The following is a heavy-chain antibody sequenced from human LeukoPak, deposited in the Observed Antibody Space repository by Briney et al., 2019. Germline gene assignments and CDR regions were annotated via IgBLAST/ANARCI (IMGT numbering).Heavy chain of an antibody. Sequence: SETLTLTSSVSGGFITHYYWSWIRQPPGKGLEWIGYFYHSGSSNYNPSLKSRVTISVDTSKNHFSLKLSSVTAADTAVYYCARGQWLPVFDFWGQGTLVTVSS. CDR3: ARGQWLPVFDF. J-gene: IGHJ4*02. CDR1: GGFITHYY. V-gene: IGHV4-59*01. CDR2: FYHSGSS. D-gene: IGHD3-22*01.